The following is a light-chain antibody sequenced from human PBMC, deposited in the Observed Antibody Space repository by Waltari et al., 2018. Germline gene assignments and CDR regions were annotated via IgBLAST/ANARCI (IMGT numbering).Light chain of an antibody. CDR2: DDT. J-gene: IGLJ1*01. CDR3: QVWDSGSDHHV. CDR1: NIGSTR. Sequence: SFVLTQPPSVSVAPGPTARLTCGGSNIGSTRVHWFQQKPGQAPVLVVFDDTERPSGIPDRVSGSNSGNTATLTIDRVEPGDEADYYCQVWDSGSDHHVFGTGTKVTVL. V-gene: IGLV3-21*02.